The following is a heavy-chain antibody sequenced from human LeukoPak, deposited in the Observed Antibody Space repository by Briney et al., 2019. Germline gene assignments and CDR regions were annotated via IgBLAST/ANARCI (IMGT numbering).Heavy chain of an antibody. CDR1: GFTVSSNY. J-gene: IGHJ4*02. V-gene: IGHV3-66*01. D-gene: IGHD3-22*01. CDR3: ARDYYDGSGSY. Sequence: LVESGGGVVQPGMSLRLSCAASGFTVSSNYMSWVRQAPGKGLGWVSVIYSGGSTYYAASVKGRFTISRDNSKNTLYLQMNSLRAEDTAVYYCARDYYDGSGSYWGQGTLVTVSS. CDR2: IYSGGST.